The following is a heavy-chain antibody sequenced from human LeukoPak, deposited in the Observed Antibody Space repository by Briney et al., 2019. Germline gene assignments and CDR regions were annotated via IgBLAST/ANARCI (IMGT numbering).Heavy chain of an antibody. CDR2: INPSGGST. Sequence: GASVKASCKASGYTFTSYYMHWVRQAPGQGLEWMGIINPSGGSTSYAQKFQGRVTMTRDMSTSTVYMELSSLRSEDTAVYYCARGYCSSTSCPDAFDIWGQGTMVTVSS. V-gene: IGHV1-46*01. CDR3: ARGYCSSTSCPDAFDI. D-gene: IGHD2-2*01. J-gene: IGHJ3*02. CDR1: GYTFTSYY.